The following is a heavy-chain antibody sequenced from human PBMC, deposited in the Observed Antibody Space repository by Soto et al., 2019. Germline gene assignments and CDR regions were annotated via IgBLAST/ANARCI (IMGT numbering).Heavy chain of an antibody. CDR2: IIPILRIA. D-gene: IGHD2-2*01. Sequence: ASVKVSCKASGGTFSSYTISWVRQAPGQGREWMGRIIPILRIANYAQKFQGRVTITADKSTSTAYMELSSLRSEDTAVYYCARALGPLGYCSSTSCPFDPWGQGTLVTVSS. CDR3: ARALGPLGYCSSTSCPFDP. J-gene: IGHJ5*02. CDR1: GGTFSSYT. V-gene: IGHV1-69*02.